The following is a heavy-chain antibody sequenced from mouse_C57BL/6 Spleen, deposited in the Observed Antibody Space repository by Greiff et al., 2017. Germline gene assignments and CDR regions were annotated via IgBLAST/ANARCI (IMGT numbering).Heavy chain of an antibody. CDR3: ARGGTTVDWYFDV. D-gene: IGHD1-1*01. J-gene: IGHJ1*03. CDR1: GYTFTSYT. Sequence: QVQLQQSGAELARPGASVKMSCKASGYTFTSYTMHWVKQRPGQGLEWIGYINPSSGYTKYNQKFKDKATLTADKSSSTAYMQLSSLTSEDSAVYYCARGGTTVDWYFDVWGTGTTVTVSS. V-gene: IGHV1-4*01. CDR2: INPSSGYT.